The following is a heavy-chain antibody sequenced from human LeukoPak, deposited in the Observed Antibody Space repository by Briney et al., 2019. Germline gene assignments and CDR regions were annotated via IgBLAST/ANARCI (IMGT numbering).Heavy chain of an antibody. V-gene: IGHV4-34*01. Sequence: PSETLSLTCAVYGGSFSGYYWSWIRQPPGKGLEWIGEINHSGSTNYNPSLKSRVTISVDTSKNQFTLKLSSVTAADTAVYYCARTGYCSSTSCYLGAFDIWGRGTMVTVSS. D-gene: IGHD2-2*01. CDR3: ARTGYCSSTSCYLGAFDI. CDR1: GGSFSGYY. J-gene: IGHJ3*02. CDR2: INHSGST.